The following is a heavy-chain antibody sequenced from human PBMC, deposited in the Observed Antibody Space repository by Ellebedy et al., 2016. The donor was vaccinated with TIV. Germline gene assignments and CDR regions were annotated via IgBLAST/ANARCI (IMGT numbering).Heavy chain of an antibody. J-gene: IGHJ4*02. D-gene: IGHD3-16*02. Sequence: SETLSLTCAVSGGSISSSNWWSWVRQPPGKGLEWIGEIYHSGSTNYNPYLKSRVTISVDKSKNQFSLKLSSVTAADTAVYYCAMITFGGVIASWGQGTLVTVSS. CDR3: AMITFGGVIAS. CDR1: GGSISSSNW. V-gene: IGHV4-4*02. CDR2: IYHSGST.